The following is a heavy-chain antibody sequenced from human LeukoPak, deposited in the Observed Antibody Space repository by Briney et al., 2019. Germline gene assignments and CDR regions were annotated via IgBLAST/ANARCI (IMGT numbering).Heavy chain of an antibody. Sequence: SETLSLTCAVYGGSFSGYYWSWIRQPPGKGLEWIGEINQSGSTNYNLSLKSRVTISVDTSKNQFSLKLSSVTAADTAVYYCARLLGYCSGGSCYPFDYWGQGTLVTVSS. CDR2: INQSGST. J-gene: IGHJ4*02. V-gene: IGHV4-34*01. D-gene: IGHD2-15*01. CDR3: ARLLGYCSGGSCYPFDY. CDR1: GGSFSGYY.